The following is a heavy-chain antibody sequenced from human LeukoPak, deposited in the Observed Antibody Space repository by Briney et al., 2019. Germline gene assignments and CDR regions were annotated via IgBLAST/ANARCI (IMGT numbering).Heavy chain of an antibody. Sequence: GASVKVSCKASGGTFGSYTISWVRQAPGQGLEWLGRIIPILGIANYAQKFQGRVTITADKSTSTAYMELSSLRSEDTAVYYCARGTTIFGVVIIASYWGQGTLVTVSS. CDR3: ARGTTIFGVVIIASY. CDR1: GGTFGSYT. CDR2: IIPILGIA. J-gene: IGHJ4*02. D-gene: IGHD3-3*01. V-gene: IGHV1-69*02.